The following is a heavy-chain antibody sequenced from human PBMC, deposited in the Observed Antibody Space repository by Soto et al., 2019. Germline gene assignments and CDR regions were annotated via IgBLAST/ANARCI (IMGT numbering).Heavy chain of an antibody. D-gene: IGHD1-26*01. CDR2: IISKGAGGAT. CDR3: GWELPYWYLGL. Sequence: EVQLVESGGDLVKPGGSLRLSCAASGFTFTDAWMHWVRQAPGKGLEWVGRIISKGAGGATDYAAPVKGRFTISRDDSKSAVYLQMNSLKIEDTAVYYCGWELPYWYLGLWGRGTLVTVSS. V-gene: IGHV3-15*07. CDR1: GFTFTDAW. J-gene: IGHJ2*01.